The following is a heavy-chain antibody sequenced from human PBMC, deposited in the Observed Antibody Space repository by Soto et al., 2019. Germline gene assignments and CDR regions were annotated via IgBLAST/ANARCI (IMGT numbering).Heavy chain of an antibody. CDR2: IYYSGST. CDR1: GGSISSSSYY. Sequence: SETLSLTCTVSGGSISSSSYYWGWIRQPPGKGLEWIGSIYYSGSTYYNPSLKSRVTISVDTSKNQFSLKLSSVTAADTAVYYCARVSGGSSSSRDYYYYDMDVWRHGTTVTAPQ. J-gene: IGHJ6*01. CDR3: ARVSGGSSSSRDYYYYDMDV. D-gene: IGHD6-6*01. V-gene: IGHV4-39*01.